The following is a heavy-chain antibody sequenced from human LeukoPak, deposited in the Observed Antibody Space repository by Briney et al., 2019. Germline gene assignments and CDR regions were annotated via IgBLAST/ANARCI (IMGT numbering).Heavy chain of an antibody. CDR1: GGSFSGYY. V-gene: IGHV4-34*01. Sequence: SETLSLTCAVYGGSFSGYYWSWIRQPPGKGLEWIGEINHRGSTNYNPSLTSRVTISVDTTKNQFSLKLSSVTAADTAVYYCARDRDYVWGSYRYTFTRDYWGQGTLVTVSS. J-gene: IGHJ4*02. CDR3: ARDRDYVWGSYRYTFTRDY. D-gene: IGHD3-16*02. CDR2: INHRGST.